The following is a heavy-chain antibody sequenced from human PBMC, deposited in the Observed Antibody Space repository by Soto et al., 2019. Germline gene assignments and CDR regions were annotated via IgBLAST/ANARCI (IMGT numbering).Heavy chain of an antibody. Sequence: SETLSLTCAVSGYPISSGYYWGCIRQPPGKGLEWIGIIHHSGSTYYNPSLRSRITISVDTSKNQFSLKMPSVTAADTAVYYCARSSGYVPGGYWGQGILVTVS. D-gene: IGHD5-12*01. CDR3: ARSSGYVPGGY. CDR1: GYPISSGYY. J-gene: IGHJ4*02. V-gene: IGHV4-38-2*01. CDR2: IHHSGST.